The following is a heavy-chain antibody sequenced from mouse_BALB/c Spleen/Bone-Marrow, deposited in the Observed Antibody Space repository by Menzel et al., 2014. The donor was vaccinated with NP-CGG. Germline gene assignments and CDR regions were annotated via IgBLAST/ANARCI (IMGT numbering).Heavy chain of an antibody. Sequence: VHLVESGPGLVAPSQSLSITCTVSGFSLTNYGVHWVRQPPGKGLEWLGVIWAGGSTNYNSALMSRLSISKDNSKSQVFLKMNSLQTDDTAMYYCARPYYGLYAMDCWGQGTSVTVSS. J-gene: IGHJ4*01. V-gene: IGHV2-9*02. CDR1: GFSLTNYG. CDR3: ARPYYGLYAMDC. D-gene: IGHD1-2*01. CDR2: IWAGGST.